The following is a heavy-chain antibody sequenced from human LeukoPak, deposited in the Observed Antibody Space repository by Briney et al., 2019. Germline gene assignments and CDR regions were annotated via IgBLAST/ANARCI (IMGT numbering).Heavy chain of an antibody. CDR1: GYSISSGYY. J-gene: IGHJ4*02. CDR3: ARDAGGDFDY. CDR2: TFHSGSP. D-gene: IGHD2-21*01. Sequence: PSETLSLTCTVSGYSISSGYYWGWIRQPPGKALEWIGTTFHSGSPNYNPSLKSRLTISIDTSKNQFSLKLSSVTAADTAFYYCARDAGGDFDYWGQGTLVTVSS. V-gene: IGHV4-38-2*02.